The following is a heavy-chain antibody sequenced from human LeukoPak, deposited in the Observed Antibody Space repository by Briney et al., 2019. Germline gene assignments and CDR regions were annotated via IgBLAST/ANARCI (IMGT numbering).Heavy chain of an antibody. Sequence: GGSLRLSCAASGFTFTTHWMNWVRQAPGKGLEWVAIIKQDGSQKYYVDSVKGRFTISRDNAKSSLYLQMYSLRTEDTALYYCAGGGSWLIERWGQGTLVSVSS. CDR2: IKQDGSQK. CDR1: GFTFTTHW. V-gene: IGHV3-7*01. CDR3: AGGGSWLIER. J-gene: IGHJ4*02. D-gene: IGHD2-15*01.